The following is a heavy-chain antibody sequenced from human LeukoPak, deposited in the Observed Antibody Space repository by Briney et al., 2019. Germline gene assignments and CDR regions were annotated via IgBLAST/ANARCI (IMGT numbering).Heavy chain of an antibody. V-gene: IGHV4-34*01. CDR3: ASPQTSGYAFGY. D-gene: IGHD5-12*01. J-gene: IGHJ4*02. CDR1: GGSFSGYY. CDR2: INHSGST. Sequence: SETLSLTCAVYGGSFSGYYWSWIRQPPGKGLEWIGEINHSGSTNYNPSLKSRVTISVDTSKNQFSLKLSSVTAADTAVYYCASPQTSGYAFGYWGQGTLVTVSS.